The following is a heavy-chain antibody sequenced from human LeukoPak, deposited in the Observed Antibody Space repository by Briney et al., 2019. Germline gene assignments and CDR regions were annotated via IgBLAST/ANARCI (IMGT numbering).Heavy chain of an antibody. J-gene: IGHJ5*02. V-gene: IGHV4-38-2*02. D-gene: IGHD3-10*01. Sequence: SETLSLTCTVSGYSISSGYYWGWIRQPPGKGLEWIGSIYHSGTTYYNPSLKSRVTISVDTSKNQFSLKLSSVTAADTAVYYCARDYYGPIGFDPWGQGTLVTVSS. CDR2: IYHSGTT. CDR1: GYSISSGYY. CDR3: ARDYYGPIGFDP.